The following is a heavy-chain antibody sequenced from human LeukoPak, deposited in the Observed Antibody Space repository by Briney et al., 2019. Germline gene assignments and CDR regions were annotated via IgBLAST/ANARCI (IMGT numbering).Heavy chain of an antibody. J-gene: IGHJ6*02. CDR3: ARRSTSFNYAMDV. V-gene: IGHV4-59*08. Sequence: SETLSLTCTVSGGSISNYYWSWIRQPPGKGLEWIGYISYSGSTNNNPSLKSRATISVDTTKNQFSLKLSSVTAADTAVYYCARRSTSFNYAMDVWGQGTTVTVSS. CDR1: GGSISNYY. CDR2: ISYSGST. D-gene: IGHD2/OR15-2a*01.